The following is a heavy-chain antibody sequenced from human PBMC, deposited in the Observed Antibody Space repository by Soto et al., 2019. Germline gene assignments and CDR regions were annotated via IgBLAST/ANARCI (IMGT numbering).Heavy chain of an antibody. CDR2: ISYDGSNK. Sequence: GGSLRLSCAASGFTFSSYAMHWVRQAPGKGLEWVAVISYDGSNKYYADSVKGRFTISRDNSKNTLYLQMNSLRAEDTAVYYCARDHELGIDPLGAFDIWGQGTMVTVSS. CDR3: ARDHELGIDPLGAFDI. J-gene: IGHJ3*02. V-gene: IGHV3-30*04. CDR1: GFTFSSYA. D-gene: IGHD7-27*01.